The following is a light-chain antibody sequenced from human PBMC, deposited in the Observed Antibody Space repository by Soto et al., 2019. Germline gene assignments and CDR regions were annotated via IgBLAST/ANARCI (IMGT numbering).Light chain of an antibody. J-gene: IGLJ1*01. CDR1: SSNIGNNY. CDR2: ENN. Sequence: QSVVTQPPSVSAAPRQKVTIFCSGRSSNIGNNYVSWYQQLPGTAPKLLIYENNKRPSGIPDRFSGSKSGTSATLGITGLQTGDEADYYCGTWDSSLSAYVFGTGTKVTVL. CDR3: GTWDSSLSAYV. V-gene: IGLV1-51*02.